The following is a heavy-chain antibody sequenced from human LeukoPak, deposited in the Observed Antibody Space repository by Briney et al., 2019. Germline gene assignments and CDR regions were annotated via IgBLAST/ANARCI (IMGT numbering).Heavy chain of an antibody. Sequence: PGGSLRLSCAASGFTFSSYWMSWVRQAPGKGLEWVANIKQDGSEKYYVDSVKGRFTISRDNAKNSLYLQMNSLRAEDTAVYYCASGPRFLEWLAPYNWFDPWGQGTLVTVSS. V-gene: IGHV3-7*01. D-gene: IGHD3-3*01. CDR1: GFTFSSYW. CDR3: ASGPRFLEWLAPYNWFDP. J-gene: IGHJ5*02. CDR2: IKQDGSEK.